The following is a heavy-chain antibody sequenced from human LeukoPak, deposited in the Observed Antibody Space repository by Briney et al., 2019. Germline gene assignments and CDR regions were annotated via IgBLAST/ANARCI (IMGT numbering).Heavy chain of an antibody. V-gene: IGHV4-59*01. D-gene: IGHD3-3*01. J-gene: IGHJ4*02. CDR3: ARGWNYGDY. Sequence: ASETLSLTCTVPGGAISSYHWSWIRQPPGKGLEWIGYVSYTGDASQNPSLRGRVTMSVDTSNNQVSLELSSVTAADTAVYYCARGWNYGDYWGQGTLVTVSS. CDR1: GGAISSYH. CDR2: VSYTGDA.